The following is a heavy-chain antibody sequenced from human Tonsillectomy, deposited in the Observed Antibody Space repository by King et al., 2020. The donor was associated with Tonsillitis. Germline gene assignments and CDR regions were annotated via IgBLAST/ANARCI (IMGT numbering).Heavy chain of an antibody. D-gene: IGHD3-9*01. V-gene: IGHV3-74*01. J-gene: IGHJ4*02. Sequence: VQLVESGGGLVQPGGSLRLSCTASGFTFSSYWMHWVRRAPGKGLVWVSRINSDESITTYADSVKGRFTISSDNAKNTLYLQMNSLRAEDTAVYDCARALTGSSDHWGQGTLVTVSS. CDR3: ARALTGSSDH. CDR2: INSDESIT. CDR1: GFTFSSYW.